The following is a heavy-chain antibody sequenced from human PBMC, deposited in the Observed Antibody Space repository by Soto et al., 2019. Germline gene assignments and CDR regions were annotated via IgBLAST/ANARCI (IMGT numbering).Heavy chain of an antibody. CDR1: GLIVSDHY. Sequence: EVQLVESGGGLIQPGGSLRLSCAAAGLIVSDHYMDWVRQAPGKGLEWVGRTGNKANSYTTEYVASVKGRFTISRYDSKNSIYLQVSSLRAEDSAVYYCADLAGAKEGFDYWGQGVLVIVSS. V-gene: IGHV3-72*01. D-gene: IGHD1-26*01. CDR3: ADLAGAKEGFDY. J-gene: IGHJ4*02. CDR2: TGNKANSYTT.